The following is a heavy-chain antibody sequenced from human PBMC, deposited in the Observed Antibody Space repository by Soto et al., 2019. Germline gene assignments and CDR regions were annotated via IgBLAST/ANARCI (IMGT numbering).Heavy chain of an antibody. V-gene: IGHV4-39*01. Sequence: SDTLSLTSTVSGYSISSSSFYWGWIRQPPGKGLEWIGHIFHTGATYQNPTLKSRLRMSVDTSKNQFSLNLSSVTATDTAVYYCARRRIVPTTNFDYWGQGTLVTVSS. CDR1: GYSISSSSFY. D-gene: IGHD1-26*01. CDR3: ARRRIVPTTNFDY. J-gene: IGHJ4*02. CDR2: IFHTGAT.